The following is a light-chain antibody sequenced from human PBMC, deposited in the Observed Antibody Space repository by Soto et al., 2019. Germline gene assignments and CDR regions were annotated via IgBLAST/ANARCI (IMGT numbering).Light chain of an antibody. CDR3: QQRSKWPLT. J-gene: IGKJ4*01. CDR1: QSVTDF. Sequence: EIVLTQSPVTRSLSPGERGTLSCRASQSVTDFLAWYQQKPGQAPRLLIYDASNRATGIPARFSGSGSGTDFTLTISSLEPEDFAVYYCQQRSKWPLTFGGGTKVDIK. V-gene: IGKV3-11*01. CDR2: DAS.